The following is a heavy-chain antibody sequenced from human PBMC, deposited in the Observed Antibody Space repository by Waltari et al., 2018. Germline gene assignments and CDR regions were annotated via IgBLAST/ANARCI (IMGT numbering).Heavy chain of an antibody. D-gene: IGHD3-3*01. V-gene: IGHV4-31*03. CDR1: GDSIRSGGYY. CDR3: ARGILGATANSYYHHGMDV. J-gene: IGHJ6*02. Sequence: QVQLQESGPGLVKPSQTLSLTCIVSGDSIRSGGYYRTWLRQHPGKALEWVGIIHHSGSTSYNPSLKNRVTIESDTSKNEFSLRLTSMTAADTAVYYCARGILGATANSYYHHGMDVWGQGTAVTVSS. CDR2: IHHSGST.